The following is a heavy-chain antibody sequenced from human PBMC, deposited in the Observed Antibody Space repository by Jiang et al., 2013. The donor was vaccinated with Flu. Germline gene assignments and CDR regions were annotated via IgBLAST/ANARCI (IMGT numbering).Heavy chain of an antibody. J-gene: IGHJ6*03. V-gene: IGHV3-74*01. Sequence: VQLVESGGGLVQPGGSLRLSCAASGFTFSTHWMHWVRQAPGKGLVWVSRINSDGRTTSYAASVKGRFTISRDNAKNTLYLQMNGLRAEDTAEYYCTREVEDIVVAAARTPYYYYSMDVWGKGTTVTVSS. CDR3: TREVEDIVVAAARTPYYYYSMDV. CDR1: GFTFSTHW. CDR2: INSDGRTT. D-gene: IGHD2-15*01.